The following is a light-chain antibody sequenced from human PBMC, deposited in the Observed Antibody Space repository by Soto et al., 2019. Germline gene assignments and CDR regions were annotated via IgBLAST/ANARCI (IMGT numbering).Light chain of an antibody. V-gene: IGLV2-14*01. CDR1: SSDVGGYNY. CDR2: EVS. Sequence: QSALTQPASVSGSPGQSITISCTGTSSDVGGYNYVSWYQQHPGKAPKLMIYEVSNRPSGVANRFSGSKSGNTASLTISGLQAEDEADYYCCSYTCSSGPNVFGTGTKLTVL. CDR3: CSYTCSSGPNV. J-gene: IGLJ1*01.